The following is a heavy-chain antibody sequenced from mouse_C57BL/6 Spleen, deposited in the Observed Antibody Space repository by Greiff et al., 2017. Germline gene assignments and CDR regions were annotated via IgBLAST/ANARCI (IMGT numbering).Heavy chain of an antibody. J-gene: IGHJ2*01. V-gene: IGHV1-55*01. CDR2: LYPGSGST. CDR1: GYTFTSYW. D-gene: IGHD4-1*01. Sequence: VQLQQPGAELVKPGASVKMSCKASGYTFTSYWITWVKQRPGQGLGWIGDLYPGSGSTNYNEQFKSKATLTVDTSSSTAYMRLSSLTSEDSAVYYCAREGETGYFDYWGQGTTLTVSS. CDR3: AREGETGYFDY.